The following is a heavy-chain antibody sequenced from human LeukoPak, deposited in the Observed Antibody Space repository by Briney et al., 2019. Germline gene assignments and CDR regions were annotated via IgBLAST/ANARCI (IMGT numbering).Heavy chain of an antibody. D-gene: IGHD1-26*01. CDR1: GYSIRSGYY. J-gene: IGHJ4*02. CDR2: IYHSGST. V-gene: IGHV4-38-2*02. Sequence: PSETLSLTCTVYGYSIRSGYYWGWIRQPPGKGLEWIGSIYHSGSTYYNPSLKSRVTISVDTSKNQFSLKLSSVTAADTAVYYCARANGVGATNWPYYFDYWGQGTLVTDSS. CDR3: ARANGVGATNWPYYFDY.